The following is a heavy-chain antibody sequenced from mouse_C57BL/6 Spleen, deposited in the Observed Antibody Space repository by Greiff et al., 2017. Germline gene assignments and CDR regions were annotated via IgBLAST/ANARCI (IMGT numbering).Heavy chain of an antibody. CDR2: ISNRANKHAT. V-gene: IGHV6-6*01. Sequence: EVKLQESGGGLVQPGGSMTLSCAASGFTFSDAWMDWVRQSPEKGLEWVAEISNRANKHATYYVASVKGRFAISRDDYKCSVYQKVNSLRAGDTGMYYCARGSLLGPFAYWGQGTLVTVSA. CDR1: GFTFSDAW. J-gene: IGHJ3*01. CDR3: ARGSLLGPFAY. D-gene: IGHD6-1*01.